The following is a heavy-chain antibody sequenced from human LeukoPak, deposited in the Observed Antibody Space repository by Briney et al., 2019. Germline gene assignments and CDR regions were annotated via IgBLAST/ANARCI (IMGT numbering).Heavy chain of an antibody. CDR1: GGSISSGNYY. CDR3: ARVGVAAGFDY. Sequence: SQTLSLTCTVSGGSISSGNYYWIWIRQPAGKGLEWVGRIYSSGSTNYNPSLKSRVTTSLHMSKNQFSLDLSSVTAADTAFYYCARVGVAAGFDYWGQGTLVTVSS. V-gene: IGHV4-61*02. CDR2: IYSSGST. D-gene: IGHD6-13*01. J-gene: IGHJ4*02.